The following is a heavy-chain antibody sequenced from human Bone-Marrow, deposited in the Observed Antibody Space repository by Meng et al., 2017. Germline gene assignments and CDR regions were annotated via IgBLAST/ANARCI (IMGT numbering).Heavy chain of an antibody. CDR3: ARMHDSSSWFFDY. Sequence: SVKVSCKASGGTFSSYAISWVRQAPGQGLEWMGGIIPIFGTANYAQKFQGRVTITADESTSTAYMELSSLRSGDTAVYYCARMHDSSSWFFDYWGQGTLVTVSS. CDR2: IIPIFGTA. J-gene: IGHJ4*02. CDR1: GGTFSSYA. V-gene: IGHV1-69*13. D-gene: IGHD6-13*01.